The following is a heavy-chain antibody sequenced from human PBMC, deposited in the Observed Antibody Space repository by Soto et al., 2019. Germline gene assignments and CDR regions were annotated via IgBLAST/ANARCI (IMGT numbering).Heavy chain of an antibody. CDR2: IYPGDSDT. V-gene: IGHV5-51*01. D-gene: IGHD3-10*01. CDR1: GYSFTSYW. CDR3: ARRIGYYYGSGVMSYFDY. Sequence: GESLKISCKGSGYSFTSYWIGWVRQMPGKGLEWMGIIYPGDSDTRYSPSFQGQVTISADKSISTAYLQWSSLKASDTAMYYCARRIGYYYGSGVMSYFDYWGQGTLVTVSS. J-gene: IGHJ4*02.